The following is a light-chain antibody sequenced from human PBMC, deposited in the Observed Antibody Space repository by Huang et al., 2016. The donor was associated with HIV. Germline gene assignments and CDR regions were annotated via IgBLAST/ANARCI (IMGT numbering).Light chain of an antibody. CDR3: QQYGTLPYT. Sequence: EIVLTQSPVTLSLSPGEGASLSCRASQGVHNSYLAWYQQKPGQAPRLLIFGASHRATGVPHRFRRSESGTDFTLTISGLDPEDFAVYYCQQYGTLPYTFGQGTKLEI. J-gene: IGKJ2*01. CDR1: QGVHNSY. CDR2: GAS. V-gene: IGKV3-20*01.